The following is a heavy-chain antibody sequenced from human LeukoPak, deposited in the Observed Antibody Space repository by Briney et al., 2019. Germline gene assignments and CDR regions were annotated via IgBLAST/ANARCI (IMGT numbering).Heavy chain of an antibody. Sequence: ASVKVSCKASGYTFTGYYMHWVRQAPGQGLEWMGWINPNSGGTNYAQKFQGRVTMTRDTSISTAYMELSRLRSDDTAVYYCARPRLLEYSSLDYWGQGTLVTVSS. V-gene: IGHV1-2*02. J-gene: IGHJ4*02. D-gene: IGHD6-6*01. CDR2: INPNSGGT. CDR1: GYTFTGYY. CDR3: ARPRLLEYSSLDY.